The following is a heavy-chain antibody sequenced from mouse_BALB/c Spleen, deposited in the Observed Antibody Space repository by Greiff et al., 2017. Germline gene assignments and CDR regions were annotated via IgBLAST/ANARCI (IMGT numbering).Heavy chain of an antibody. J-gene: IGHJ3*01. CDR3: ARAYYRYDEGFAY. V-gene: IGHV7-3*02. CDR2: IRNKANGYTT. CDR1: GFTFTDYY. Sequence: EVQLVESGGGLVQPGGSLRLSCATSGFTFTDYYMSWVRQPPGKALEWLGFIRNKANGYTTEYSASVKGRFTISRDNSQSILYLQMNTLRAEDSATYYCARAYYRYDEGFAYWGQGTLVTVSA. D-gene: IGHD2-14*01.